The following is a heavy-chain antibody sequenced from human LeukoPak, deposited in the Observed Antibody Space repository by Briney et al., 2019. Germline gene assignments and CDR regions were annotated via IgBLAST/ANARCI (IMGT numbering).Heavy chain of an antibody. J-gene: IGHJ4*02. V-gene: IGHV3-33*01. Sequence: GGSLRLSCAASGFTFSSYGMHWVRQAPGKGLEWVAVIWYDGSNKYYADSVKGRFTISRDNSKNTLYLQMNSLRAEDTAVYYCAREVKGYCSGGSCSSTLGYWGQGTLLTVSS. CDR1: GFTFSSYG. D-gene: IGHD2-15*01. CDR3: AREVKGYCSGGSCSSTLGY. CDR2: IWYDGSNK.